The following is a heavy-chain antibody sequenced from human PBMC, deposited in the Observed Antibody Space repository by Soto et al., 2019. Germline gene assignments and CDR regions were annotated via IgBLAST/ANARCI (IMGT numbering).Heavy chain of an antibody. V-gene: IGHV3-48*01. CDR2: ISSSSSTI. D-gene: IGHD3-10*01. CDR1: GFTFSSYS. J-gene: IGHJ5*02. Sequence: GGSLRLSCAASGFTFSSYSMNWVRQAPGKGLEWVSYISSSSSTIYYADSVKGRFTISRDNAKNSLYLQMNSLRAEETAVYYCARDSYYYGSGSYYSENWFDPWGQGTLVTVSS. CDR3: ARDSYYYGSGSYYSENWFDP.